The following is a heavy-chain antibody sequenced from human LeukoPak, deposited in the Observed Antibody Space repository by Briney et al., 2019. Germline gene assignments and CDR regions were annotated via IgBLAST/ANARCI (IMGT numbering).Heavy chain of an antibody. CDR1: GFTFSSYW. J-gene: IGHJ1*01. CDR3: ARVATGYGSSWYSAEYFQH. V-gene: IGHV3-7*03. D-gene: IGHD6-13*01. Sequence: GGSLRLSCAASGFTFSSYWMSWVRQAPGKGLEWVANIKQDGSEKYYVDSVKGRFTISRDNAKNSLYLQMNSLRAEDTAVYYCARVATGYGSSWYSAEYFQHWGQGTLVTVSS. CDR2: IKQDGSEK.